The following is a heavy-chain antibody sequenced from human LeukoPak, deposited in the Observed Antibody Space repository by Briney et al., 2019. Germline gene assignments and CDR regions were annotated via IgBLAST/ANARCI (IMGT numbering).Heavy chain of an antibody. CDR2: MNPNSGNT. CDR1: VYTFTNYD. CDR3: ARDIEWQGFGP. V-gene: IGHV1-8*01. D-gene: IGHD2-8*01. Sequence: ASVTVSFKASVYTFTNYDINWVRQPTGQGLEWMGWMNPNSGNTGYAQKFQGRVTMTRNTSISTAYMELSSLRSEDTAVYYCARDIEWQGFGPWGQGTLVTVSS. J-gene: IGHJ5*02.